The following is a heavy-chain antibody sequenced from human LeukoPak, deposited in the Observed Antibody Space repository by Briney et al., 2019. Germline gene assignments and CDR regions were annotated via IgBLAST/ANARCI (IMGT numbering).Heavy chain of an antibody. CDR1: GGSVSSGSYY. Sequence: PSETLSLTCTVSGGSVSSGSYYWSWIRQPPGKGLEWIGYIYYSGSTNYNPSLKSRVTISVDTSKNQFSLKLSSVTAADTAVYYCARVKSYDFWSGYSFRAFDIWGQGTMVTVSS. V-gene: IGHV4-61*01. J-gene: IGHJ3*02. CDR3: ARVKSYDFWSGYSFRAFDI. CDR2: IYYSGST. D-gene: IGHD3-3*01.